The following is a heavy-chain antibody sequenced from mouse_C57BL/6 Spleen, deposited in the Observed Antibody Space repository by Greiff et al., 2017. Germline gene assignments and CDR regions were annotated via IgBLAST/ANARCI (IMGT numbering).Heavy chain of an antibody. CDR3: ARSRLLITTVVEDY. D-gene: IGHD1-1*01. CDR2: IDPSDSYT. V-gene: IGHV1-50*01. J-gene: IGHJ2*01. CDR1: GYTFTSYW. Sequence: QVQLQQSGAELVKPGASVKLSCKASGYTFTSYWMQWVKQRPGQGLEWIGEIDPSDSYTNYNQKFKGKATLTVDTSSSTAYMQLSSLTSEDSAVYYCARSRLLITTVVEDYWGQGTTLTVSS.